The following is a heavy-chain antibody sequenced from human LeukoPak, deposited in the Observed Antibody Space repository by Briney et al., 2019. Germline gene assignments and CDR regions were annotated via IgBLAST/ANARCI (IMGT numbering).Heavy chain of an antibody. Sequence: PGGSLRLSCAASGFTFDDYGMSWVRQAPGKGLEWVSSISSSGRYIYYADAVKGRFTISRDNAKKSLYLQMNSLRAEDTAVYYCARDDYYDRGDYRPDLFDYWGQGTLVTVSS. CDR3: ARDDYYDRGDYRPDLFDY. J-gene: IGHJ4*02. D-gene: IGHD3-22*01. CDR2: ISSSGRYI. CDR1: GFTFDDYG. V-gene: IGHV3-21*01.